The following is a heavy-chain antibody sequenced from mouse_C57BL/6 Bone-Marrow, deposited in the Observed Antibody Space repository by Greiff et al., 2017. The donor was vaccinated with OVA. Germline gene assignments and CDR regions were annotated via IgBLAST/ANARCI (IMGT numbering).Heavy chain of an antibody. D-gene: IGHD2-4*01. CDR1: GFNIKDDY. Sequence: VHVKQSGAELVRPGASVKLSCTASGFNIKDDYMHWVKQRPEQGLEWIGWIDPENGDTEYASKFQGKATITADTSSNTAYLQLSSLTSEDTAVYYCTTERDYDWYVDVWGTGTTVTVSS. CDR3: TTERDYDWYVDV. CDR2: IDPENGDT. V-gene: IGHV14-4*01. J-gene: IGHJ1*03.